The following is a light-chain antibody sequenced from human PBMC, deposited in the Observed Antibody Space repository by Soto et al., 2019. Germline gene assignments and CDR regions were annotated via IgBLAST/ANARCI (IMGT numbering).Light chain of an antibody. V-gene: IGLV2-8*01. J-gene: IGLJ2*01. CDR2: EVS. Sequence: QSSLTQPPSASGSPGQSVTISCTGTSSDVGGYNYVSWYQQHPGKAPKLMIYEVSKRPSGVPDRFSGSKSGNTSSLTVSGLHADDEADYYCTSYAASNILVFGRGTKLTVL. CDR3: TSYAASNILV. CDR1: SSDVGGYNY.